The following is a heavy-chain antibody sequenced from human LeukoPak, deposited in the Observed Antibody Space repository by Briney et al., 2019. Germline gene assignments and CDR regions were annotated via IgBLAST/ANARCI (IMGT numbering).Heavy chain of an antibody. J-gene: IGHJ5*02. D-gene: IGHD3-10*01. CDR3: ARGPYYYGSGSYGRLYSWFDP. Sequence: PSETLSLTCAVYGGSFSGYYWSWIRQPPGKGLEWIGEINHSGSTNYNPSFKSRVTISVDTSKNHFSLRLSSVTAADTAVYYCARGPYYYGSGSYGRLYSWFDPWGQGTLVTVSS. V-gene: IGHV4-34*01. CDR2: INHSGST. CDR1: GGSFSGYY.